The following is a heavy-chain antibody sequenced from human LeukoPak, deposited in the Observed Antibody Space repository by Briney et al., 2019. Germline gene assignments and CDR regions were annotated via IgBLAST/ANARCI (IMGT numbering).Heavy chain of an antibody. CDR3: ARDRYYYDSSGYYSASWDY. CDR1: GFTFSDYY. J-gene: IGHJ4*02. V-gene: IGHV3-11*01. D-gene: IGHD3-22*01. Sequence: GGSLRLSCAASGFTFSDYYMSWIRQAPGKGLEWVSYISSSGSTTYYADSVKGRFTISRDNAKNSLYLQMNSLRAEDTAVYYCARDRYYYDSSGYYSASWDYWGQGTLVTVSS. CDR2: ISSSGSTT.